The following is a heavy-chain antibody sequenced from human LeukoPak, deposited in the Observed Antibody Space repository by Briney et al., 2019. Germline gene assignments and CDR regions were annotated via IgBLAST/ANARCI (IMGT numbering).Heavy chain of an antibody. CDR2: MNPNSGNT. V-gene: IGHV1-8*01. J-gene: IGHJ4*02. CDR3: ARRLGVLRYFDWLELDY. CDR1: GYTFTSYD. Sequence: ASVKVSCKASGYTFTSYDINWVRQATGQGLEWMGWMNPNSGNTGYAQKFQGRVTMTRNTSISTAYMELSSLRSEDTAVYYCARRLGVLRYFDWLELDYWAREPWSPSPQ. D-gene: IGHD3-9*01.